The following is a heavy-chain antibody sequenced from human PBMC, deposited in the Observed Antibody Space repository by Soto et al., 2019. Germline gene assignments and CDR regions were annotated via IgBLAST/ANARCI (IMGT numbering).Heavy chain of an antibody. J-gene: IGHJ4*02. D-gene: IGHD5-12*01. CDR1: DGSMISYY. Sequence: SETLSLTCTVSDGSMISYYWSWIRQPPGRGLEWIGFIYYAGSTKYNPSLNSRVTISVDTSKNQFSLTVTSVTAADTAVYYCARRIVATEPFDYWGQGTLVTVSS. CDR3: ARRIVATEPFDY. CDR2: IYYAGST. V-gene: IGHV4-59*08.